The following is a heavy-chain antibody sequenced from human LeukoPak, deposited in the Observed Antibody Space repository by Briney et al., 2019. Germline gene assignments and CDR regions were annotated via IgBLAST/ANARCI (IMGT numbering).Heavy chain of an antibody. CDR2: ISAYNGNT. J-gene: IGHJ4*02. Sequence: ASVKVSCKASGYTFTSYGISWVRQAPGQGLEWMGWISAYNGNTNYAQKLQGRVTMTTDTSTSTAYMELRSLRSDDTAVYYCARVLDYDGYGGTCGYWGQGTLVTVSS. D-gene: IGHD4-17*01. V-gene: IGHV1-18*01. CDR1: GYTFTSYG. CDR3: ARVLDYDGYGGTCGY.